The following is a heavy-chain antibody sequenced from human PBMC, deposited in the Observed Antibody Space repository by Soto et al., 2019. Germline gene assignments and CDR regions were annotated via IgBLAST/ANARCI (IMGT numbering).Heavy chain of an antibody. D-gene: IGHD3-3*01. CDR2: IYYSGST. CDR3: ARVTRLLDTRPGLDS. V-gene: IGHV4-39*07. J-gene: IGHJ5*01. CDR1: GGSISSSSYY. Sequence: ASETLSLTCTVSGGSISSSSYYWGWIRQPPGKGLEWIGSIYYSGSTYYNPSLKSRVTISVDTSKNQFSLNLSSVTAADTAVYYCARVTRLLDTRPGLDSWGQGTLVTVSS.